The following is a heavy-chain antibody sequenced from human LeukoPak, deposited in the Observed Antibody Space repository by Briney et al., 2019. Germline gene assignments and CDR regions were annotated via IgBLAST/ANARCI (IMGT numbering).Heavy chain of an antibody. V-gene: IGHV3-69-1*01. CDR3: ARDHDFAFDN. Sequence: GGSLRLSCAASGFTFSTYPMNWVRQAPGKGLEGISHIRDSGTTDYAGSVKGRFTISRDNAKNSLYLQLSSLRAEDTAVYYCARDHDFAFDNWGQGTLVTVSS. CDR2: IRDSGTT. D-gene: IGHD2-21*02. J-gene: IGHJ4*02. CDR1: GFTFSTYP.